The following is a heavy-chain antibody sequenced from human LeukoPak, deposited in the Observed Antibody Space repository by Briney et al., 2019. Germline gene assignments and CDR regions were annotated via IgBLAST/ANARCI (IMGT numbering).Heavy chain of an antibody. Sequence: GGSLRPSCAASGFTFDDYAMHWVRQAPGKGLEWVSGISWNSGSIGYADSVKGRFTISSDNAKNSLYLQMNSLRAEDTALYYCAKAMGSRSGYAIDYWGQGTLVTVSS. CDR2: ISWNSGSI. V-gene: IGHV3-9*01. CDR1: GFTFDDYA. D-gene: IGHD5-12*01. CDR3: AKAMGSRSGYAIDY. J-gene: IGHJ4*02.